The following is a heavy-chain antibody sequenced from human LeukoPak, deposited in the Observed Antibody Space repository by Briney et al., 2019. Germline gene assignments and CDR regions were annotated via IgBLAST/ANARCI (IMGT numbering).Heavy chain of an antibody. CDR1: GGSISSSSSY. CDR3: ARGDGYFYYYYMDV. CDR2: IYYSGST. D-gene: IGHD5-24*01. V-gene: IGHV4-61*05. J-gene: IGHJ6*03. Sequence: SETLSLTCGVSGGSISSSSSYWGWIRQPPGKGLEWIGYIYYSGSTNYNPSLKSRVTISVDTSKNQFSLKLSSVTAADTAVYYCARGDGYFYYYYMDVWGKGTTVTVSS.